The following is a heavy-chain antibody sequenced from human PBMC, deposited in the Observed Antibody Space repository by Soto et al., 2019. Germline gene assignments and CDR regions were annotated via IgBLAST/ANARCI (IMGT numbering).Heavy chain of an antibody. CDR3: ANDPVFGVVIGYYYMDV. CDR2: ISSDGSNK. V-gene: IGHV3-23*01. D-gene: IGHD3-3*01. CDR1: GFTFSNYA. Sequence: PGGSLRLSCTASGFTFSNYAMSWVRQAPGKGLEWVAIISSDGSNKYYADSVKGRFTISRDNSKNTLYLQMNSLRAEDTAVYYCANDPVFGVVIGYYYMDVWGKGTTVTVSS. J-gene: IGHJ6*03.